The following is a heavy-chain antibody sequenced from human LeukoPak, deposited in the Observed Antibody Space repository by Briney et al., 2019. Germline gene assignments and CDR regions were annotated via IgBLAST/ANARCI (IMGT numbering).Heavy chain of an antibody. CDR1: GYTFTGYY. D-gene: IGHD3-22*01. V-gene: IGHV1-2*02. CDR2: INPNSGGT. CDR3: ARDQGYYDSSGYPVDY. Sequence: GASVKVSCKASGYTFTGYYMHWVRQAPGQGLEWMGWINPNSGGTNYAQKLQGRVTMTTDTSTSTAYMELRSLRSDDTAVYYCARDQGYYDSSGYPVDYWGQGTLVTVSS. J-gene: IGHJ4*02.